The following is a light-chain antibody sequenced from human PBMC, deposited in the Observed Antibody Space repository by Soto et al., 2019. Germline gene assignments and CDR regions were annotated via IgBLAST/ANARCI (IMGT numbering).Light chain of an antibody. Sequence: QSALTQPASVSGSPGQSITISCTGTSRDVGGYNYVSWYQQHPGKAPKLTICEVSNRPSGVSNRFSGSKSGNTASLTISGLQGEDEGDYYCTSYTSSGTYVFGTGTKLTVL. J-gene: IGLJ1*01. V-gene: IGLV2-14*01. CDR3: TSYTSSGTYV. CDR2: EVS. CDR1: SRDVGGYNY.